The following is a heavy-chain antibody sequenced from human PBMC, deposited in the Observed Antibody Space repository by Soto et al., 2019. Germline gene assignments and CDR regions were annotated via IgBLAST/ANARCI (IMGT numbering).Heavy chain of an antibody. CDR2: IYYSGST. D-gene: IGHD6-19*01. Sequence: SETLSLTCTVSGGSLSSGSYYWSWIRQPPGKGLEWIGYIYYSGSTNYNPSLKSRVTISVDTSKNQFSLKLSSVTAADTAVYYCARDLRAHSSGWYYFDYWGQGTLVTVSS. V-gene: IGHV4-61*01. CDR1: GGSLSSGSYY. J-gene: IGHJ4*02. CDR3: ARDLRAHSSGWYYFDY.